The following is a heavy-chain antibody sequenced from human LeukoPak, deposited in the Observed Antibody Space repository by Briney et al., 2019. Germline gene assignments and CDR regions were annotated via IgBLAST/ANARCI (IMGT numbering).Heavy chain of an antibody. CDR2: INANGVNT. Sequence: GGSLRLSCAASGFAFNFYAMTWVRQAPGKGLQWVSTINANGVNTYYADSVRGRFTISRDNSKDTLYLQLNSLRAEDTAVYYCARTTGIAAAAIPFDCWGQGTLVTVSS. J-gene: IGHJ4*02. V-gene: IGHV3-23*01. CDR3: ARTTGIAAAAIPFDC. D-gene: IGHD6-13*01. CDR1: GFAFNFYA.